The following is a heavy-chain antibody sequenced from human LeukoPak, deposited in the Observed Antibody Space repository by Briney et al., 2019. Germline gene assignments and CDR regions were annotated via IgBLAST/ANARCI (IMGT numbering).Heavy chain of an antibody. V-gene: IGHV3-30*03. CDR1: GFTFSDYG. CDR2: ISYDGRKM. J-gene: IGHJ4*02. D-gene: IGHD3-22*01. CDR3: TRDYYDSSGYYYLPDY. Sequence: QRGRSLRLSCVASGFTFSDYGIHWVRQAPGKGLEWVAVISYDGRKMKYADSVKGRFTISRDNSKDTLSLHMNTLRTEDTAVYYCTRDYYDSSGYYYLPDYWGQGTLVTVSS.